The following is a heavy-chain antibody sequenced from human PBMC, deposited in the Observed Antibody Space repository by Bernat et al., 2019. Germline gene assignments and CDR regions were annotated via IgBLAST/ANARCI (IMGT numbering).Heavy chain of an antibody. D-gene: IGHD6-13*01. J-gene: IGHJ3*02. CDR2: IYHNGNI. CDR3: ARDPVAAVGTAFDI. Sequence: QLQLQESGPGLVKPSGTLSLTCVVSGDSISSSAWWSWVRQPPGKGLEWIAEIYHNGNINYNPSLRSRVTISIDKSKNQISLRLSSVTAADTAVYYCARDPVAAVGTAFDIWGQGTMVTVSS. CDR1: GDSISSSAW. V-gene: IGHV4-4*02.